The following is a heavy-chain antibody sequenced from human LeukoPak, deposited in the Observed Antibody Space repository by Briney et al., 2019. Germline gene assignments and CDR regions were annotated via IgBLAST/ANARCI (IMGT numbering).Heavy chain of an antibody. Sequence: SQTLSLTCTVSGGSISSGGYYWSWIRQHPGKGLEWIGYIYYSGTTYYNPSLKSRVSISVDTSKNQFSLKLNSVTAADTAVYYCARSPDDAFDIWGQGTTVTVSS. CDR3: ARSPDDAFDI. CDR1: GGSISSGGYY. CDR2: IYYSGTT. V-gene: IGHV4-31*03. J-gene: IGHJ3*02.